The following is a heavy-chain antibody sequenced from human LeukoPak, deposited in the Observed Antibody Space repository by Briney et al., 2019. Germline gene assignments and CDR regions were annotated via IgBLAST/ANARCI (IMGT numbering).Heavy chain of an antibody. Sequence: GGSLRLSCAASGFTFSSYSMNWVRQAPGKGLEWVSSISSSSSYIYYADSVKGRFTISRDNAKNSLYLQMNSLRAEDTAVYCCARPGYSSYYYYMDVWGKGTTVTVSS. CDR3: ARPGYSSYYYYMDV. J-gene: IGHJ6*03. D-gene: IGHD5-18*01. V-gene: IGHV3-21*01. CDR2: ISSSSSYI. CDR1: GFTFSSYS.